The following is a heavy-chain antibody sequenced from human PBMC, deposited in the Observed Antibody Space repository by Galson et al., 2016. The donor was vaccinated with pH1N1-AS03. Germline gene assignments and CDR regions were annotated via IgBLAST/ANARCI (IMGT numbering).Heavy chain of an antibody. CDR1: GYLFTNYW. V-gene: IGHV5-51*01. CDR3: ARHASPTILSYHFDS. D-gene: IGHD1-26*01. Sequence: QSGAEVKQPGESLKISCKASGYLFTNYWIAWVRQMPGKGLEWMGIIYPSDSDARYSPSFQGQVTFSADKSTSTAYLHLTTLKAADSAIDYCARHASPTILSYHFDSWGRGTLVTVSS. CDR2: IYPSDSDA. J-gene: IGHJ4*02.